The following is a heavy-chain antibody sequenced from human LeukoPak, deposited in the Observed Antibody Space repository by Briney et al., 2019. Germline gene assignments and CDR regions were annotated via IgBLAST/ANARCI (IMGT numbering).Heavy chain of an antibody. Sequence: AGSLRLSCAASGFTFSDYYMSWIRQAPGKGLEWVSYISSSSSYTNYADSVKGRFTISRDNAKNSLYLQMNSLRAEDTAVYYCARQGSKNYFDYWGQGTLVTVSS. CDR1: GFTFSDYY. J-gene: IGHJ4*02. D-gene: IGHD2-2*01. CDR2: ISSSSSYT. CDR3: ARQGSKNYFDY. V-gene: IGHV3-11*03.